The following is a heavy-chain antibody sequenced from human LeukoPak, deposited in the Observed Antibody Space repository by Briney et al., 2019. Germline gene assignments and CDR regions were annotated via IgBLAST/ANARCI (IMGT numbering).Heavy chain of an antibody. CDR1: GRSVISSSYY. CDR3: ARHGTGYCSSTSCSEKAFDI. V-gene: IGHV4-39*01. CDR2: IYDSGST. J-gene: IGHJ3*02. Sequence: PTESLSLTRSIAGRSVISSSYYWGCIRQPPGKGLEWIGSIYDSGSTYYNPPLKSRVTISVDTSKNQLSLKLSSVTAADTAVYYCARHGTGYCSSTSCSEKAFDIWGQGTMVTVSS. D-gene: IGHD2-2*01.